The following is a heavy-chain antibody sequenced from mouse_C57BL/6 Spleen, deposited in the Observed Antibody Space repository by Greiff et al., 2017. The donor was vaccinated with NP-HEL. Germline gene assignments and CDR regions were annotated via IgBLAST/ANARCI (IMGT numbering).Heavy chain of an antibody. CDR1: GFTFSDYG. J-gene: IGHJ3*01. Sequence: EVQVVESGGGLVKPGGSLTLSCAASGFTFSDYGMHWVRQAPVKGLEWVAYISSGSSTIYSADTVKGRFTICRDNAKNTLFLQMNRLRSEDTAMYYCARSHYGSSQAWFTYWGKGTLVTVSA. V-gene: IGHV5-17*01. CDR3: ARSHYGSSQAWFTY. CDR2: ISSGSSTI. D-gene: IGHD1-1*01.